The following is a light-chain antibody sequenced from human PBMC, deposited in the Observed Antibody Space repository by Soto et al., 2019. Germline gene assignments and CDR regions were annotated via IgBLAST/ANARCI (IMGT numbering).Light chain of an antibody. CDR2: DAS. CDR3: QQYVTSPWA. V-gene: IGKV3-11*01. J-gene: IGKJ1*01. Sequence: PGERATLSCRASQSVSSYLAWYQQKPGQAPRLLIYDASNRATGIPARFSGSGSGTDFTLTISSLEPEDFAVYYCQQYVTSPWAFGQGTKVAIE. CDR1: QSVSSY.